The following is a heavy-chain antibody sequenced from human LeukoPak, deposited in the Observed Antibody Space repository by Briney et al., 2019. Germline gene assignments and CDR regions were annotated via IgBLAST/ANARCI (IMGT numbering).Heavy chain of an antibody. V-gene: IGHV5-51*01. CDR3: ARLIAAAGKGDDWFDP. D-gene: IGHD6-13*01. CDR2: IYPSDSSV. J-gene: IGHJ5*02. Sequence: GESLKISCQGSGYSFTSYYIAWLRQMPGKGLEWMGVIYPSDSSVTYSPSFQGQVTFSADKSISTAYLQWSSLKASDTAMYYCARLIAAAGKGDDWFDPWGQGTLVTVSS. CDR1: GYSFTSYY.